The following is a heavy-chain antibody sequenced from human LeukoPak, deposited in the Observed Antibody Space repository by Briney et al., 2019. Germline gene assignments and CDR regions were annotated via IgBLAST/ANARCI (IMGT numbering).Heavy chain of an antibody. Sequence: PSETLSLTCTVSGGSISSYYWSWIRQPAGKGLEWFGRIHTSGSTNYNPSLKSRVTMSVDTSKNQFSLKLGSVTAADTAVYYCARQQGIVVVPTAMRAFDYWGQGTLVTVSS. D-gene: IGHD2-2*01. CDR1: GGSISSYY. CDR3: ARQQGIVVVPTAMRAFDY. J-gene: IGHJ4*02. V-gene: IGHV4-4*07. CDR2: IHTSGST.